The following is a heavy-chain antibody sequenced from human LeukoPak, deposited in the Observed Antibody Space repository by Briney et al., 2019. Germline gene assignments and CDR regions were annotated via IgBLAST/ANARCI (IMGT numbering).Heavy chain of an antibody. CDR3: ARGIGYSGYDAKVGAFDY. D-gene: IGHD5-12*01. Sequence: SVKVSCKASGGTFSSYAISWVRQAPGQGLEWMGGIIPIFGTANYAQKFQGRVTITTDESTSTAYMGLSSLRSEDTAVYYCARGIGYSGYDAKVGAFDYWGQGTLVTVSS. CDR2: IIPIFGTA. J-gene: IGHJ4*02. CDR1: GGTFSSYA. V-gene: IGHV1-69*05.